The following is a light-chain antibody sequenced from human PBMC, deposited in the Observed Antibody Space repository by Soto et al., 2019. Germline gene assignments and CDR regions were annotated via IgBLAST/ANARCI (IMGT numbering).Light chain of an antibody. V-gene: IGKV3-20*01. CDR1: QSVSSNY. CDR2: GAS. J-gene: IGKJ3*01. Sequence: EIVLTQSPGTLSFSPGESATLTCKASQSVSSNYLAWFQQKPGQAPRLLIYGASSRATGIPDRFSGSGSGTDFTLTISRLEPEDFAVYYCQQYGTAPFTFGPGTKVDIK. CDR3: QQYGTAPFT.